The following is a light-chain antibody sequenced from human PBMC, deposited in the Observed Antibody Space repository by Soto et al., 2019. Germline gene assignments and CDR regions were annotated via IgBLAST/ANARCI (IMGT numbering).Light chain of an antibody. J-gene: IGKJ1*01. Sequence: EIVMTQTPATLGETAEERTTLSCGASQSVSSNLAWYQQKPGQAPRLLIYGASTRATGIPARFSGSGSGTEFTLTISSLQSEDFAGYYCQKYNNWPRTFGQGTKVDIK. CDR3: QKYNNWPRT. V-gene: IGKV3-15*01. CDR2: GAS. CDR1: QSVSSN.